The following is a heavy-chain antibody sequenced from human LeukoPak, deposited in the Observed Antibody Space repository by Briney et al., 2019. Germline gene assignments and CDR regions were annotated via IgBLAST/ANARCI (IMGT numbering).Heavy chain of an antibody. Sequence: ASVKVSCKASGYTFTSYGISWVRQAPGQGLEWMGWISAYNGNTNYAQKLQGRVTMATDTSTSTAYMELRSLRSDDTAVYYCATTPSGWYYYYYYMDVWGKGTTVTVSS. CDR1: GYTFTSYG. CDR2: ISAYNGNT. V-gene: IGHV1-18*01. D-gene: IGHD6-19*01. J-gene: IGHJ6*03. CDR3: ATTPSGWYYYYYYMDV.